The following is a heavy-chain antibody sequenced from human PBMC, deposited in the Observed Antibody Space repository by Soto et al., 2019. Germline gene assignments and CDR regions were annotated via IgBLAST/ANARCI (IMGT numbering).Heavy chain of an antibody. CDR2: INAGNGNT. CDR3: ARDLDSGYDPAEYFQH. V-gene: IGHV1-3*01. D-gene: IGHD5-12*01. Sequence: ASVKVSCKASGYTFTSYYMHWVRQAPGQRLEWMGWINAGNGNTKYSQKFQGRVTITRDTSASTAYMELSSLRSEDTAVYYCARDLDSGYDPAEYFQHWGQGTLVTVSS. CDR1: GYTFTSYY. J-gene: IGHJ1*01.